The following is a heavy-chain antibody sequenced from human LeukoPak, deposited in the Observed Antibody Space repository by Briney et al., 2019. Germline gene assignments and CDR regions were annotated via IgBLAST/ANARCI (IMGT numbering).Heavy chain of an antibody. CDR2: IYYSGST. J-gene: IGHJ4*02. Sequence: SGTLSLTCTVSGGSISSYYWSWIRQPPGKGLEWIGYIYYSGSTNYNPSLKSRVTISVDTSKNQFSLKLNSVTAADTAVYYCAGGGGSGGYYYPMFDYWGQGTLVTVSS. V-gene: IGHV4-59*01. D-gene: IGHD3-22*01. CDR3: AGGGGSGGYYYPMFDY. CDR1: GGSISSYY.